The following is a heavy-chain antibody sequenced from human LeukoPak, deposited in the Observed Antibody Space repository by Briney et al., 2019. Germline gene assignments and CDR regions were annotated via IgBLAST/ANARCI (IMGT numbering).Heavy chain of an antibody. Sequence: ASVKVSCKASGYTFTSYGISWVRQAPGQGLEWMGGIIPIFGTANYAQKFQGRVTITTDESTSTAYMELSSLRSEDTAVYYCARDNWNYEDYWGQGTLVTVSS. J-gene: IGHJ4*02. V-gene: IGHV1-69*05. CDR3: ARDNWNYEDY. CDR2: IIPIFGTA. D-gene: IGHD1-7*01. CDR1: GYTFTSYG.